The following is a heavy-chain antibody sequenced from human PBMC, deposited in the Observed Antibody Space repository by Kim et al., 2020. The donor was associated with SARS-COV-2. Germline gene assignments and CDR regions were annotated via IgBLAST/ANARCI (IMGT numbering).Heavy chain of an antibody. D-gene: IGHD3-3*01. V-gene: IGHV4-4*02. Sequence: LKSRVTISVDKSKNQFSLKLSSVTAADTAVYYCARVSAGAIFGVVIHFDPWGQGTLVTVSS. CDR3: ARVSAGAIFGVVIHFDP. J-gene: IGHJ5*02.